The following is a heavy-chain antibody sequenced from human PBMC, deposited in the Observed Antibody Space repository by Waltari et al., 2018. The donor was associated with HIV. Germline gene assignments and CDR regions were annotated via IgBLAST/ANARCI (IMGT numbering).Heavy chain of an antibody. CDR1: GFSFGDYS. CDR3: TKAVAGFYYVDY. D-gene: IGHD6-19*01. Sequence: EVQLVESGGGLVQPGRSLRLSCAASGFSFGDYSMSWVRQAPGKGLEWVGFIRSKTYGGTTEYAASVKGRFTISRDDSKSIAYLQMNSLKTEDTAVYYCTKAVAGFYYVDYWGQGTQVTVSS. V-gene: IGHV3-49*04. J-gene: IGHJ4*02. CDR2: IRSKTYGGTT.